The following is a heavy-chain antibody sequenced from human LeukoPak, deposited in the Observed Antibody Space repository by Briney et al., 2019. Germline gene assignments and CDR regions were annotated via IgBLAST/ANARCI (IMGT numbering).Heavy chain of an antibody. Sequence: ASVKVSCKASGYTFTGYYMHWVRQAPGQGLEWMGWINPNSGDTNYAQKFQGRVTMTRDTPISTAYMELSRLRSDDTAVYYCAREMYYDFWRGSDYWGQGTLVTVSS. D-gene: IGHD3-3*01. V-gene: IGHV1-2*02. CDR1: GYTFTGYY. CDR2: INPNSGDT. CDR3: AREMYYDFWRGSDY. J-gene: IGHJ4*02.